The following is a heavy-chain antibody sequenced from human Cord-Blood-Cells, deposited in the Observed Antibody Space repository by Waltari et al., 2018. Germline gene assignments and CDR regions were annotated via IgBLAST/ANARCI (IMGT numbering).Heavy chain of an antibody. V-gene: IGHV4-39*01. Sequence: QLQLQESGPGLVKPSETLSLTGTVSGGSISSSSYYWGWIRQPPGKGLEWIGSIYYSGSTYYNPSLKSRVTISVDTSKNQFSLKLSSVTAADTAVYYCATVSGYSYGYWYFDLWGRGTLVTVSS. J-gene: IGHJ2*01. CDR1: GGSISSSSYY. D-gene: IGHD5-18*01. CDR2: IYYSGST. CDR3: ATVSGYSYGYWYFDL.